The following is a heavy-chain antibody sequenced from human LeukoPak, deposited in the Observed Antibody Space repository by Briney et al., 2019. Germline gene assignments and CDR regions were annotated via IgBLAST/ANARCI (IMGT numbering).Heavy chain of an antibody. CDR2: ISYDGSNK. Sequence: GRSLRLSCAASGFPFSIYGMHWVRQAPGKGLEWVAVISYDGSNKYYADSVKGRFTISRDNSKNTLYLQMNSLRAEDTAVYYCASSLRYFDWLSTSNNAFDIWGQGTMVTVSS. CDR1: GFPFSIYG. D-gene: IGHD3-9*01. V-gene: IGHV3-30*03. J-gene: IGHJ3*02. CDR3: ASSLRYFDWLSTSNNAFDI.